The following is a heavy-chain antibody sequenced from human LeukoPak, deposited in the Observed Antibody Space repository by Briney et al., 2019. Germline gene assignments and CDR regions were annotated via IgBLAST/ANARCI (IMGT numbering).Heavy chain of an antibody. J-gene: IGHJ6*02. CDR1: GFTFSSYE. D-gene: IGHD3-10*01. V-gene: IGHV3-48*03. CDR3: TRTRSSHGLDV. CDR2: SSTSGSTR. Sequence: GGSLRLSCAASGFTFSSYEMKWVRQAPGKGLEWVSYSSTSGSTRYYADSVKGRYTISRDNAENSLYLQINSLRAEDTAVYYCTRTRSSHGLDVWGQGTTVTVSS.